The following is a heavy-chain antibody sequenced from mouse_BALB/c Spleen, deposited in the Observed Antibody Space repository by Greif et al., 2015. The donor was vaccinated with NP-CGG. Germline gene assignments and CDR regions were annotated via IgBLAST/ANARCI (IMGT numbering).Heavy chain of an antibody. Sequence: VQLQQSGPELVKPGASVKMSCKASGYTFTSYVMHWVKQKPGQGLEWIGYINPYNDGTKYNEKFKGKATLTSDKSSSTAYMELSSLTSEDSAVYYCARSFRIYYYGSSSFAYWGQGTLVTVSA. J-gene: IGHJ3*01. D-gene: IGHD1-1*01. CDR2: INPYNDGT. CDR3: ARSFRIYYYGSSSFAY. V-gene: IGHV1-14*01. CDR1: GYTFTSYV.